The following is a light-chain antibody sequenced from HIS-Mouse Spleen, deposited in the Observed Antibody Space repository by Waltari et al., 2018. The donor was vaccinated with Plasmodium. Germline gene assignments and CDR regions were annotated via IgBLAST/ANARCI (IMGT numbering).Light chain of an antibody. V-gene: IGKV3-15*01. Sequence: EIVMTQSPATLSVSPGERATLSCRASQSVSSNLAWYQQKPGQAPRRLIYGASTRATGIPARVGGGGAGTEVTLTISSLEFGDFGVYYGQEDNNWAFTFGPGTKVDIK. J-gene: IGKJ3*01. CDR1: QSVSSN. CDR3: QEDNNWAFT. CDR2: GAS.